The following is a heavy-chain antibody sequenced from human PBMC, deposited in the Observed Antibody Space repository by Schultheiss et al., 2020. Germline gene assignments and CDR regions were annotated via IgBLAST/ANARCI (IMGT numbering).Heavy chain of an antibody. V-gene: IGHV4-31*03. Sequence: SETLSLTCTVSGGSISSGGYYWSWIRQHPGKGLEWIGYIYYSGSTYYNPSLKSRVTISVDTSKNQFSLKLSSVTAADTAVYYCASSSPLHTGYSSSWYGPLFDYWGQGTLVTVSS. CDR2: IYYSGST. D-gene: IGHD6-13*01. CDR3: ASSSPLHTGYSSSWYGPLFDY. J-gene: IGHJ4*02. CDR1: GGSISSGGYY.